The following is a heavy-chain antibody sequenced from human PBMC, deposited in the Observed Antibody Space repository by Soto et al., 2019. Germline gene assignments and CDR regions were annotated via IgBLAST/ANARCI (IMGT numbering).Heavy chain of an antibody. J-gene: IGHJ3*01. CDR2: MNPNSGNT. CDR3: ARGSQLDSSGWYEACDV. D-gene: IGHD6-19*01. V-gene: IGHV1-8*01. Sequence: QVQLVQSGAEVKKPGASVKVSCKASGYTFTSYDINWVRQATGQGLEWMGWMNPNSGNTGYAQKFQGRVTMTRNTSISTAYMELSSLRSEDTAVYYCARGSQLDSSGWYEACDVWGQGTIVTVSS. CDR1: GYTFTSYD.